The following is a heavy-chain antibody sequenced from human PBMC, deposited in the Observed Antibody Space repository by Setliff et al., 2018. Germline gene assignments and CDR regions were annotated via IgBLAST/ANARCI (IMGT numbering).Heavy chain of an antibody. CDR3: AREGVVADAFDI. CDR1: GFTFSSNW. V-gene: IGHV3-74*01. Sequence: PGGSLRLSCSASGFTFSSNWMNWVRQAPGKGLVWVSRIYGDGSMTDYADSVKGRFTISRDNARNILYLQMNSLRAEDTAVYYCAREGVVADAFDIWGQGTMVTVSS. D-gene: IGHD2-15*01. J-gene: IGHJ3*02. CDR2: IYGDGSMT.